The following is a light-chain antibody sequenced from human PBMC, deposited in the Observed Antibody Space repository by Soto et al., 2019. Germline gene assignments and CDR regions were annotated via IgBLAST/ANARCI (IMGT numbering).Light chain of an antibody. CDR3: QQYNDWPFT. CDR2: AVS. Sequence: EIVMTQSPGTLSVSPGERATLSCRASQSVSVNLAWYQQKPGQAPRLLIYAVSTRATGIPARFSGSESGTEFTLTINSLQSEDLAVYYCQQYNDWPFTFGPGTKVEIK. J-gene: IGKJ3*01. CDR1: QSVSVN. V-gene: IGKV3-15*01.